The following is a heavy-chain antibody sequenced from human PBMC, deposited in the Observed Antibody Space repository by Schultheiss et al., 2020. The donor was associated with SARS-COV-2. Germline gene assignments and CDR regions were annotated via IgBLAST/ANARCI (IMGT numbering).Heavy chain of an antibody. Sequence: GGSLRLSCAASGFTFSSYSMNWVRQAPGKGLEWVSYISSSGSTIYYADSVKGRFTISRHNSKNTLYLQMNSLRAEDTAVYYCASHRSGYSYGPDAFDIWGQGTMVTVSS. J-gene: IGHJ3*02. D-gene: IGHD5-18*01. V-gene: IGHV3-48*01. CDR1: GFTFSSYS. CDR3: ASHRSGYSYGPDAFDI. CDR2: ISSSGSTI.